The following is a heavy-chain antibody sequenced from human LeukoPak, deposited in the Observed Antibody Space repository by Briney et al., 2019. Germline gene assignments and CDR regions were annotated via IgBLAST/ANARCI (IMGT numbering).Heavy chain of an antibody. CDR1: GGSFSGYY. D-gene: IGHD4-11*01. CDR3: ARGLAYSKRFDY. Sequence: SETLSLTCAVYGGSFSGYYWSWIRQPPGKGLEWIGEINHSGSTNYNPSLKSRFTISVDTSKNQFSLKLSSVTAADTAVYYCARGLAYSKRFDYWGQGTLVTVSS. CDR2: INHSGST. J-gene: IGHJ4*02. V-gene: IGHV4-34*01.